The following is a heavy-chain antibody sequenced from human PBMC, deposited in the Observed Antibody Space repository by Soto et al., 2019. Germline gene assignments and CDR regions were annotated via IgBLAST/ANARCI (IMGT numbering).Heavy chain of an antibody. V-gene: IGHV4-39*01. D-gene: IGHD3-10*01. J-gene: IGHJ4*02. CDR1: GGSISSSSYY. CDR2: IYYSGST. Sequence: SETRSLTCTVSGGSISSSSYYWGWIRQPPGKGLEWIGSIYYSGSTYYNLSLKSRVTISVDTSKNQFSLKLSSVTAADTAVYYCARHGTTPMVRGVITQWGQGTLVTVSS. CDR3: ARHGTTPMVRGVITQ.